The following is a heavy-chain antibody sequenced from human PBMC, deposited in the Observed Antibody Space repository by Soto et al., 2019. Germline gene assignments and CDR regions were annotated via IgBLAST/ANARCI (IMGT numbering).Heavy chain of an antibody. CDR2: ISAGGTNT. J-gene: IGHJ4*02. CDR3: AKGGYYSVNGGYYKSSVY. V-gene: IGHV3-23*01. CDR1: GLIFGNYA. Sequence: GSLRLSCAASGLIFGNYAMSWVRQAPGKGLEWVSGISAGGTNTYYTDSVKGRFTISRDNSKNTLVLQMNSLRADDTAVYYCAKGGYYSVNGGYYKSSVYWGQGTLVTGSS. D-gene: IGHD3-22*01.